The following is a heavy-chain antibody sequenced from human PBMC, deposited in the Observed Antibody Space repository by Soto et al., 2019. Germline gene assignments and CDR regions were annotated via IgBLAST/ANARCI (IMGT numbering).Heavy chain of an antibody. CDR3: ARQDGDYVGFDY. CDR1: GGSISSSNW. J-gene: IGHJ4*02. D-gene: IGHD4-17*01. V-gene: IGHV4-4*02. Sequence: QVQLQESGPGLVKPSGTLSLTCAVSGGSISSSNWWSWVRQPPGKGLEWIGEIYHSGSTNYNPSLKRRLTISVDKSKNQFSLKLSSVTAADTAVYYCARQDGDYVGFDYWGQGTLVTVSS. CDR2: IYHSGST.